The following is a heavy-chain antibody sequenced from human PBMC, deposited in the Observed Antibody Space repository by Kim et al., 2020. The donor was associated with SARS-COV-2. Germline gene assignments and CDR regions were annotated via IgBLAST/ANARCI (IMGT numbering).Heavy chain of an antibody. CDR2: INHSGST. CDR3: ARGLGMITFGGVIANDY. V-gene: IGHV4-34*01. J-gene: IGHJ4*02. Sequence: SETLSLTCAVYGGSFSGYYWSWIRQPPGKGLEWIGEINHSGSTNYNPSLKSRVTISVDTSKNQFSLKLSSVTAADTAVYYCARGLGMITFGGVIANDYWGQGTLVTVSS. CDR1: GGSFSGYY. D-gene: IGHD3-16*02.